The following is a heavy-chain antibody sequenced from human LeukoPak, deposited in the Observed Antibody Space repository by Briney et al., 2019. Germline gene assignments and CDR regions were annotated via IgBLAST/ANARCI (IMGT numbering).Heavy chain of an antibody. CDR2: IYYSGST. D-gene: IGHD2-15*01. CDR1: GGSISSYY. Sequence: SETLSLTCTVSGGSISSYYWSWIRQPPGKGLEWIGYIYYSGSTNYNPSLKSRVTISVDTSKNQFSLKLSSVTAADTAVYYCARDPALLSSGWYFDLWGRGTLVTVPS. J-gene: IGHJ2*01. V-gene: IGHV4-59*01. CDR3: ARDPALLSSGWYFDL.